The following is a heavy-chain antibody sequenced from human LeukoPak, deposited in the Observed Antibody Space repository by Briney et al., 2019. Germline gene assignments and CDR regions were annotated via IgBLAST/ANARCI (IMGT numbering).Heavy chain of an antibody. D-gene: IGHD1-26*01. CDR1: GYTFTSYG. J-gene: IGHJ4*02. CDR3: ARDSAWDLRFDY. Sequence: ASVKVSCKASGYTFTSYGICWVRQAPGQGVEWMGWISAYNGNTNYAQKLQGRVTMTTDTSTSTAYMELRSLRSDDTAVYYCARDSAWDLRFDYWGQGTLVTVSS. V-gene: IGHV1-18*04. CDR2: ISAYNGNT.